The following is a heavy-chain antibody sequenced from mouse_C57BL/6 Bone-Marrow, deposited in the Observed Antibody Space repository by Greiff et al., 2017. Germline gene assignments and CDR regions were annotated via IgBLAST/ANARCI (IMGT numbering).Heavy chain of an antibody. J-gene: IGHJ2*01. D-gene: IGHD2-2*01. CDR3: ASANMVTTRGYYYDY. V-gene: IGHV1-55*01. CDR1: GYTFTSYW. Sequence: QVQLQQPGAELVKPGASVKLSCKASGYTFTSYWMTWVKQRPGQGLEWIGDIYPGSGSTNYNEKFKSKATLTVDTASSTAYMQLSSLTSEDSEVYDCASANMVTTRGYYYDYGGQGNTLTVSA. CDR2: IYPGSGST.